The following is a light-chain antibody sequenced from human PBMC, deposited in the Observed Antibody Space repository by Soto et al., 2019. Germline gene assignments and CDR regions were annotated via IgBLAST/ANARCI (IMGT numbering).Light chain of an antibody. CDR2: KAS. CDR1: QSVSSW. J-gene: IGKJ2*01. V-gene: IGKV1-5*03. Sequence: DIQMTQSPSTLSASVGDRVTITCRASQSVSSWLAWYQQKPGKAPKLLIYKASSLESGVPSRFSGIGSGTVFTLTISSLQPDDXATYYCQHYNXYPYTFGQXXKL. CDR3: QHYNXYPYT.